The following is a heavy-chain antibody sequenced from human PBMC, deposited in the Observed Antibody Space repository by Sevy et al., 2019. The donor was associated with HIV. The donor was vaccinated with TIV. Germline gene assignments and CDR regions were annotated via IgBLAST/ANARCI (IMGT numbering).Heavy chain of an antibody. CDR3: SRESGSDWYVDH. J-gene: IGHJ4*02. V-gene: IGHV3-33*08. CDR1: GFTFREYS. CDR2: IFSDGTTK. Sequence: GGSLILSCVGSGFTFREYSMNWVRQAPGKGLEWVAAIFSDGTTKYYGDSVKGRFTISRDNSKNTLYLQMSRLTGEDTAVYYCSRESGSDWYVDHWGQGTLVTVSS. D-gene: IGHD2-21*02.